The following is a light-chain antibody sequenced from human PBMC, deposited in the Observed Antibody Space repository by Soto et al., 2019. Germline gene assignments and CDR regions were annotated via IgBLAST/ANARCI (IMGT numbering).Light chain of an antibody. CDR1: QSISSW. V-gene: IGKV1-5*01. CDR2: AAS. CDR3: QQYNSFIWT. Sequence: IQMTQSPSTLSASVGDRVTITCRASQSISSWLAWYQQKPGKAPELLIYAASTLQSGVPSRFSGSGSGTEFNLTISSLQPEDFATYYCQQYNSFIWTFGQGTKVDIK. J-gene: IGKJ1*01.